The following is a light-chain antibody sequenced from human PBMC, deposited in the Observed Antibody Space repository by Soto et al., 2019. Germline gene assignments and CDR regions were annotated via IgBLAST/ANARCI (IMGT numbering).Light chain of an antibody. CDR1: MRDVGAYNL. CDR2: EVR. V-gene: IGLV2-14*01. Sequence: QSVLTQPASVSVSAGQSITISCSGTMRDVGAYNLVSWYQQHPGTAPKLIIYEVRNRPSGISSRFSGSRSGNTASLTISGLQPADEGDYYCSAYTARSTLVFGGGTKLTVL. J-gene: IGLJ3*02. CDR3: SAYTARSTLV.